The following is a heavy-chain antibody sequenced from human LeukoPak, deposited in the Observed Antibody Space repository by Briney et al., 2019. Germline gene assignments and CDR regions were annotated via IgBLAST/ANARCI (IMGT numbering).Heavy chain of an antibody. Sequence: ASVKVSFRASGYTFTSYDINWVRQATGQGREWMGWINPNSGNTGYAKKFQGRVTITRNTSISTAYMELSSPRSEDTAVYYCARAPTQGLVHLYAFDIWGQGTMVTVSS. CDR1: GYTFTSYD. CDR3: ARAPTQGLVHLYAFDI. D-gene: IGHD6-19*01. V-gene: IGHV1-8*03. CDR2: INPNSGNT. J-gene: IGHJ3*02.